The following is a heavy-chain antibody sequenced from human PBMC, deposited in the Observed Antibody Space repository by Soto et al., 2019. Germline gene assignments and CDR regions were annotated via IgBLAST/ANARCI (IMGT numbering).Heavy chain of an antibody. Sequence: LRLSCAASGFTFSSYAIHWVRQSPGKGLEWVAVISYYGSNKYYADSVKGRFTISRDNSKNTLYLQMNSLRAEDTAVYYCARDQIPWLVLSPYYWGQGTLVTVSS. CDR3: ARDQIPWLVLSPYY. CDR1: GFTFSSYA. CDR2: ISYYGSNK. V-gene: IGHV3-30-3*01. D-gene: IGHD6-19*01. J-gene: IGHJ4*02.